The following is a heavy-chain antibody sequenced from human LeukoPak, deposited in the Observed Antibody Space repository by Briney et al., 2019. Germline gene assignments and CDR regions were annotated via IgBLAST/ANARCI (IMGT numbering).Heavy chain of an antibody. V-gene: IGHV3-48*04. CDR3: ARDDYGGLDY. CDR1: GFTFSSYG. Sequence: GGTLRLSCAASGFTFSSYGMSWVRQAPGKGLEWVSYISSSGSTIYYADSVKGRFTISRDNAKNSLYLQMNSLRAEDTAVYYCARDDYGGLDYWGQGTLVTVSS. CDR2: ISSSGSTI. J-gene: IGHJ4*02. D-gene: IGHD4-23*01.